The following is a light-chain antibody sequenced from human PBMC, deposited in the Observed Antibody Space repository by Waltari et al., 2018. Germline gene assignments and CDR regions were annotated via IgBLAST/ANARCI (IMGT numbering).Light chain of an antibody. CDR2: EDN. V-gene: IGLV6-57*02. CDR1: SGSIASNY. Sequence: NFMLTQAHSVSESPGKTVTLSCTGSSGSIASNYVQWYQQRPGSAPTMVIYEDNQRASGVPSRFSGSVDSSSTSASRPISGLETEDEADYYCQSYDSSNRWVFGGGTKLTVL. J-gene: IGLJ3*02. CDR3: QSYDSSNRWV.